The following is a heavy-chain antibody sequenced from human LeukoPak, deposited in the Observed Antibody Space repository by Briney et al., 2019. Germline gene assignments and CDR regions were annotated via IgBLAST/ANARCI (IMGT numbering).Heavy chain of an antibody. CDR1: GDTLTELS. CDR3: ATLPRGHLFDS. J-gene: IGHJ4*02. V-gene: IGHV1-24*01. CDR2: FVPEDGET. D-gene: IGHD3-10*01. Sequence: ASGKVSCTLSGDTLTELSMRWGRQSPGKGHEWMGGFVPEDGETIYEHKFQGRVTMTEDTSTDTAYMELSSLRSDDTAVYFCATLPRGHLFDSWGQGTLVTVSS.